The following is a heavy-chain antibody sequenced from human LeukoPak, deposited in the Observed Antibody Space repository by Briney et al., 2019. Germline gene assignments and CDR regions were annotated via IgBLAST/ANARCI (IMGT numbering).Heavy chain of an antibody. Sequence: GASVKVSCKASGGTFSNSDIRWVRQAPGQGLGWMGGIIPIFGTANYAQKFQGRVTITTDESTSTAYMELSSLRSEDTAVYYCTESNVNYSNYDGHYDYWGQGTLVTVSS. CDR1: GGTFSNSD. CDR3: TESNVNYSNYDGHYDY. V-gene: IGHV1-69*05. D-gene: IGHD4-11*01. CDR2: IIPIFGTA. J-gene: IGHJ4*02.